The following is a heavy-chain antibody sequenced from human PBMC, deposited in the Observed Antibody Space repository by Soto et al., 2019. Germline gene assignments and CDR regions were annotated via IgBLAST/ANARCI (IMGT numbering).Heavy chain of an antibody. CDR2: ISATGGTT. CDR1: GFTFSDYA. D-gene: IGHD6-19*01. V-gene: IGHV3-23*01. CDR3: AKASSAWYGSKNYYFDS. J-gene: IGHJ4*02. Sequence: EVHLSESGGGVVQPGGSLRLSCVVSGFTFSDYAMDWVRQAPGKGLEWVSEISATGGTTNYADSVKGRYTISRDNSNNTLYLQLTNLPAEDTAMFYVAKASSAWYGSKNYYFDSWGQGALVTVSS.